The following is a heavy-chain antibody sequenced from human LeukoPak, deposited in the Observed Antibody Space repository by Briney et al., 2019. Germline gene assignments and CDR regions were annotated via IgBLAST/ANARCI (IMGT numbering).Heavy chain of an antibody. Sequence: SETLSLTCTVSGGSISSGSYYWSWIRQPAGKGLEWIGRIYTSGSTKYNPYLKSRVTISVDTSKNQFPLKLRSVTAEDTAVYYCARRYYDYVWGSYRPDAFDIWGQGTMVTVSS. V-gene: IGHV4-61*02. CDR1: GGSISSGSYY. CDR2: IYTSGST. CDR3: ARRYYDYVWGSYRPDAFDI. D-gene: IGHD3-16*02. J-gene: IGHJ3*02.